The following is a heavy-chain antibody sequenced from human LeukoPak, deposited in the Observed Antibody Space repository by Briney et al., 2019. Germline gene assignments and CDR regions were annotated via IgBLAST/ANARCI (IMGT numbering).Heavy chain of an antibody. CDR1: GFTFSSYA. J-gene: IGHJ4*02. CDR2: IKQDGSEK. D-gene: IGHD3-22*01. CDR3: TRARDYYDSSGYSLDY. Sequence: QPGGSLRLSCAASGFTFSSYAMSWVRQAPGKGLEWVANIKQDGSEKYYVDSVKGRFTISRDNAKNSLYLQMNSLKTEDTAVYYCTRARDYYDSSGYSLDYWGQGTLVTVSS. V-gene: IGHV3-7*03.